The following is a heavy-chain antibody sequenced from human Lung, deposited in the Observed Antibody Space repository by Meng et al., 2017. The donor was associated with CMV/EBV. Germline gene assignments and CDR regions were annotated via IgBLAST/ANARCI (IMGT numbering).Heavy chain of an antibody. V-gene: IGHV2-5*01. CDR3: AHRSPGTYYRY. J-gene: IGHJ4*02. CDR1: GFSLSASGVG. CDR2: IFWNDDK. Sequence: TLRRVGPTHGKPTRTLTLTCPVSGFSLSASGVGVGWIRPPPGKALEWLALIFWNDDKRFSPSLKSRLTITRDTSKTQVVLTMTDMDPVDTATYYCAHRSPGTYYRYWGQGTLVTVSS. D-gene: IGHD1-26*01.